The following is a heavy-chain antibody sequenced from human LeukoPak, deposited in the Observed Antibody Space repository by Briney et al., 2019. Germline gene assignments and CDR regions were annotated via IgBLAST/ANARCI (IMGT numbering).Heavy chain of an antibody. V-gene: IGHV4-4*07. Sequence: PPETLSLTCTVSGGSINIYYWSWIRQSAGKGLEWIGRIYTSGSTNYNPSLKSRVTMSVDTSKHQFSLKLSSVTAADTAVYYCARDVVTTTEDYFDCWGQGTLVTVSS. CDR1: GGSINIYY. CDR2: IYTSGST. J-gene: IGHJ4*02. CDR3: ARDVVTTTEDYFDC. D-gene: IGHD2-2*01.